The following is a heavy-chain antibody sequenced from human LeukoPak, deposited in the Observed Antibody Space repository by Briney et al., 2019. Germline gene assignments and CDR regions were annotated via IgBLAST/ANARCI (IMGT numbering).Heavy chain of an antibody. Sequence: GGSLRLSCAASGFTFSTYAMSWVRQAPGKGLEWVSGISGSGGSTYYADSVKGRFTISRDNSKNTLYPQMNSLRVEDTAVYYCAKKYYYDSSGYYFQHWGQGTLVTVSS. V-gene: IGHV3-23*01. J-gene: IGHJ1*01. CDR2: ISGSGGST. D-gene: IGHD3-22*01. CDR1: GFTFSTYA. CDR3: AKKYYYDSSGYYFQH.